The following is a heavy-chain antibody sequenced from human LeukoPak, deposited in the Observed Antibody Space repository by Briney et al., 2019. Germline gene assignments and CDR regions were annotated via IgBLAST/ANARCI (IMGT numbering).Heavy chain of an antibody. Sequence: GRSLRLSCAASGFTFSNYEMNWVRQAPGKGLEWVSYISSSGSTVYYADSMKGRFTISRDNAKNSLYLQMNSLRVEDTAVYYCARERGGAPNHWGQGTLVTVSS. V-gene: IGHV3-48*03. J-gene: IGHJ5*02. CDR1: GFTFSNYE. D-gene: IGHD3-16*01. CDR3: ARERGGAPNH. CDR2: ISSSGSTV.